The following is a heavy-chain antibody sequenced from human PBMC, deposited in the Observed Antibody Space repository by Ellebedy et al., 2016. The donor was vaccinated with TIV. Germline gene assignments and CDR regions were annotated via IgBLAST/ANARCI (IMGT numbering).Heavy chain of an antibody. J-gene: IGHJ5*02. D-gene: IGHD3-10*01. CDR3: ARGTGSSWFDP. V-gene: IGHV1-46*01. CDR2: INPSAGST. CDR1: GYTFTGYY. Sequence: ASVKVSCKASGYTFTGYYMYWGRQAPGQGLEWMGIINPSAGSTNYAQKFQGRVTLTRDTSVSTVYMDLNWLTSIDTAVYYCARGTGSSWFDPWGQGTLVTVAS.